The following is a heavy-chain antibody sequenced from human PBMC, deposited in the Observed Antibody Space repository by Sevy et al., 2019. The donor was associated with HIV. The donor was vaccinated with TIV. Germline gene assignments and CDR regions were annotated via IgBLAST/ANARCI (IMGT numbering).Heavy chain of an antibody. Sequence: ASVKVSCKASGYTFTSYYMHWVRQAPGQGLEWMGIINPSGGSTSYAQKFQGRVTMTRDTSTSTVYMELSSLRSEDTAVYYCARSPYYDFWSGPYYFDYWGQGTLVTVSS. J-gene: IGHJ4*02. CDR1: GYTFTSYY. CDR2: INPSGGST. D-gene: IGHD3-3*01. V-gene: IGHV1-46*03. CDR3: ARSPYYDFWSGPYYFDY.